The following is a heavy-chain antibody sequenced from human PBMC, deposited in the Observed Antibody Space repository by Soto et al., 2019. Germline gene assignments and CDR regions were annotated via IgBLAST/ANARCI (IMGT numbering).Heavy chain of an antibody. V-gene: IGHV1-69*02. J-gene: IGHJ6*02. D-gene: IGHD3-22*01. CDR2: IIPILGIA. CDR1: GGTFSSYT. CDR3: ARVYYYDSSGYYPKYYYYGMDV. Sequence: SVKVSCKASGGTFSSYTISWVRQAPGQGLEWMGRIIPILGIANYAQKFQGRVTITADKSTSTAYMELSSLRSEDTAVYYCARVYYYDSSGYYPKYYYYGMDVWGQGTTVTVSS.